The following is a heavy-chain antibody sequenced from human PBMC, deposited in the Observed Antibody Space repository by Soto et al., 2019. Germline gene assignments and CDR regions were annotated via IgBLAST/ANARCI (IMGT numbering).Heavy chain of an antibody. V-gene: IGHV4-34*01. CDR2: INHSGST. CDR3: ARTSDPGDAFDI. Sequence: QVQLQQWGAGLLKPSETLSLTCAVYGGSFSGYYWSWIRQPPGKGLEWIGEINHSGSTNYNPSLKSRVTISVDTSKNQFSLKLSSVTAADTAVYYCARTSDPGDAFDIWGQRTMVTGSS. CDR1: GGSFSGYY. J-gene: IGHJ3*02. D-gene: IGHD3-10*01.